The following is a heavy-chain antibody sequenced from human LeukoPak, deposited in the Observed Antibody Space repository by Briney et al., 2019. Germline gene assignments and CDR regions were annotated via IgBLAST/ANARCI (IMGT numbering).Heavy chain of an antibody. J-gene: IGHJ4*02. D-gene: IGHD1-26*01. V-gene: IGHV3-7*01. Sequence: GGSLRLSCAASGFTFSSYWMSWVRQAPGKGLEWVANIKQDGSEKYYVDSVKGRFTISRDNAKNSLYLQMNSLRAEDTAVYCCARGAVGADDYFDYWGQGTLVTVSS. CDR1: GFTFSSYW. CDR3: ARGAVGADDYFDY. CDR2: IKQDGSEK.